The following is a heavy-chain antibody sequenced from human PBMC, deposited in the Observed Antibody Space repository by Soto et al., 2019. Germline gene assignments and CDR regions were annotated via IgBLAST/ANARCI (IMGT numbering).Heavy chain of an antibody. Sequence: LRLSCAASGFTFSSYAMSWVRQAPGKGLEWVSAISGSGGSTYYADSVKGRFTISRDNSKNTLYLQMNSLRAEDTAVYYCAKAEDYGDYGQNYFDYWRQGTLVTVSS. V-gene: IGHV3-23*01. CDR3: AKAEDYGDYGQNYFDY. CDR2: ISGSGGST. J-gene: IGHJ4*02. CDR1: GFTFSSYA. D-gene: IGHD4-17*01.